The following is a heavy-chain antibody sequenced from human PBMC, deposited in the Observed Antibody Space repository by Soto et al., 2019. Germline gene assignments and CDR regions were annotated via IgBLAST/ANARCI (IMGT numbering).Heavy chain of an antibody. Sequence: QVQLVQSGAEVKKPGSSVKVSCEASGGTFSSYPINWVRQAPGQGLEWMGGIIPFFGTSNYAQKFQGRVTITADDSTSTAYMELRSLRSEDTAVYCCARVVHITNYCMAVWGQGTTVTVSS. V-gene: IGHV1-69*01. CDR2: IIPFFGTS. D-gene: IGHD2-15*01. J-gene: IGHJ6*02. CDR3: ARVVHITNYCMAV. CDR1: GGTFSSYP.